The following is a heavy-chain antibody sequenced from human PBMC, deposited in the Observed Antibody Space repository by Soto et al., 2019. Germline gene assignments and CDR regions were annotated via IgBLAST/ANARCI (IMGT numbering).Heavy chain of an antibody. CDR2: ITSSSSHM. V-gene: IGHV3-21*06. D-gene: IGHD5-12*01. Sequence: EEQLVESGGGLVKPGWSLRLSCAASGFTFSTSIMNWVRQAPGTGLEWVSSITSSSSHMFYADSVKGRFTISRDNARNSLYLQMNSLRAEDMAIYYCTTALGRVHTITWGQGTLVTVSS. CDR1: GFTFSTSI. CDR3: TTALGRVHTIT. J-gene: IGHJ4*02.